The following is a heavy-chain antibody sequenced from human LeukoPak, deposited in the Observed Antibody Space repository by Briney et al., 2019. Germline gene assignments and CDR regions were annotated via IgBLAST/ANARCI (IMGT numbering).Heavy chain of an antibody. Sequence: GESLKISCQGSGYHFTNYWINWVRPMPGKGLEWMGPIDPRDSYPNYSPSFQGHVTIPAAKSISTASLQWSSPKASDTAMYYCARAYIRSRFDYWGQETLVTVSS. CDR3: ARAYIRSRFDY. D-gene: IGHD6-6*01. CDR2: IDPRDSYP. J-gene: IGHJ4*02. CDR1: GYHFTNYW. V-gene: IGHV5-10-1*01.